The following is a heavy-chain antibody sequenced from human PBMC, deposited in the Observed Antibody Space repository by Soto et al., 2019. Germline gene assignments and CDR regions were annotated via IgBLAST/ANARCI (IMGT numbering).Heavy chain of an antibody. CDR2: ISTRGGSM. CDR1: GFTFSNYD. CDR3: VRDNGAMDV. D-gene: IGHD3-10*01. Sequence: GGSLRLSCAASGFTFSNYDMNWVRQAPGKGLEWISRISTRGGSMYYADSVRGRFTISRDNAKNSLYLQINSLTAADTAVYYCVRDNGAMDVYGQGTTVTVSS. V-gene: IGHV3-48*03. J-gene: IGHJ6*02.